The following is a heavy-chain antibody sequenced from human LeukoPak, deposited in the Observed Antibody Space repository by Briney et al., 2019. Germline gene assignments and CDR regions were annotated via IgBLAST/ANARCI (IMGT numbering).Heavy chain of an antibody. Sequence: GASVKVSCKASGYTFTSYYMHWVRQAPGQGLEWLGWISTYNGNTHYAQKLQGRVTMTTDTSTTTAYMELRSLRSDDTAVYYCARDYRTGFDYWGQGTLVTVSS. J-gene: IGHJ4*02. V-gene: IGHV1-18*04. CDR3: ARDYRTGFDY. CDR2: ISTYNGNT. CDR1: GYTFTSYY. D-gene: IGHD7-27*01.